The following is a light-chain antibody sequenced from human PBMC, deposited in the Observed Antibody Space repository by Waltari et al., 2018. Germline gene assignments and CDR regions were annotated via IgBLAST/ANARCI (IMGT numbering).Light chain of an antibody. CDR3: MQALQTPRLT. CDR2: LGS. J-gene: IGKJ4*01. CDR1: QSLLHSNGYNY. Sequence: DIVMTQSPLSLPVTPGEPASIYCRSSQSLLHSNGYNYLDWYLQKPWQSPQLLIYLGSNRASGVPDRFSGSGSGTDFTLKISRVEAEDVGVYYCMQALQTPRLTFGGGTKVEIK. V-gene: IGKV2-28*01.